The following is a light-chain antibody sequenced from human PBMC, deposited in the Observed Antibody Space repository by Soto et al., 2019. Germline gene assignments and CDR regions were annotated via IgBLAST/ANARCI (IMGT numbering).Light chain of an antibody. CDR3: QQSHSGIT. J-gene: IGKJ5*01. Sequence: DIHLTQPPSTLSASVGDRVTITCRASQGISSWLAWYQQKPGKAPKLLIYAASSLESGVPSRFSGSGSGTDFTLTISSLQPEDFATYYCQQSHSGITFGQGTRLEIK. CDR1: QGISSW. CDR2: AAS. V-gene: IGKV1-12*01.